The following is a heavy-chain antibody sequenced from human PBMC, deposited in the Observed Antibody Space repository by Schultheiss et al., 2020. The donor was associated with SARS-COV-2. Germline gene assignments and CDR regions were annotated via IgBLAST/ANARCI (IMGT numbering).Heavy chain of an antibody. Sequence: SQTLSLTCTVSGGSISSGDYYWSWIRQPPGKGLEWIGYIYYSGSTYYNPSLKSRVTISVDTSKNQFSLKLSSVTAADTAVYYCARDPGFYDSSGYSDYWGQGTLVTVSS. CDR3: ARDPGFYDSSGYSDY. CDR2: IYYSGST. J-gene: IGHJ4*02. CDR1: GGSISSGDYY. V-gene: IGHV4-30-4*01. D-gene: IGHD3-22*01.